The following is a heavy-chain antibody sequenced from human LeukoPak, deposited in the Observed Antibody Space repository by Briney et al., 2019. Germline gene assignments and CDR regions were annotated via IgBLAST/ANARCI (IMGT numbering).Heavy chain of an antibody. V-gene: IGHV3-30-3*01. CDR1: GFTFSSYA. D-gene: IGHD5-12*01. CDR2: ISYDGSNK. J-gene: IGHJ4*02. CDR3: ARGVGYRLDY. Sequence: QPGRSLRLSCAASGFTFSSYAMHWVRQAPGKGPEWVAVISYDGSNKYYADSVKGRFTISRDNSKNTLYLQMNSLRSEDTAVYYCARGVGYRLDYWGQGSLVTVSS.